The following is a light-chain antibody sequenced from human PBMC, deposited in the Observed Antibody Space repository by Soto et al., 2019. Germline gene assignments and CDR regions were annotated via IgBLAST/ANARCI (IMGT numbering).Light chain of an antibody. CDR1: NRDIGAYNL. Sequence: QSALTQPASVSGSLGQSITISCTGSNRDIGAYNLVSWYQQYPDTAPKLIIYEVRNRPSGVSYRFTGSRSGNTASLTISALQADDDSTFYCSSYTTTSTLLFGGGIKVTVL. V-gene: IGLV2-14*01. CDR2: EVR. J-gene: IGLJ3*02. CDR3: SSYTTTSTLL.